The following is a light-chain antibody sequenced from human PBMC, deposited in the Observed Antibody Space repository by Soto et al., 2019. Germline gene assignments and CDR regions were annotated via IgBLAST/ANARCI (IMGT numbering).Light chain of an antibody. J-gene: IGKJ1*01. CDR2: GAS. CDR3: HQYGSAPAWT. CDR1: QSISSNY. V-gene: IGKV3-20*01. Sequence: EIVLTQSPGTLSLFPGERATLSCRASQSISSNYLAWYQHKPGQAPRLLIHGASNRATGIPDRFSGAGSGTDFTHTLSRLEPEDFAVYYCHQYGSAPAWTFGQGTKVEIK.